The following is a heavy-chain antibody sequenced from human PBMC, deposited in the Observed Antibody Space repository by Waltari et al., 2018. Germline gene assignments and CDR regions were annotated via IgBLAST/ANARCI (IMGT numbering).Heavy chain of an antibody. CDR1: GGSISSYY. CDR3: ARDRAAAAGYYYYYMDV. CDR2: IYTSGST. D-gene: IGHD6-13*01. V-gene: IGHV4-4*09. Sequence: QVQLQESGPGLVKPSETLSLTCTVSGGSISSYYWSWIRQPPGKGLEWIGYIYTSGSTNYNPSLKSRFTISVDTSKNQFSLKLSSVTAADTAVYYCARDRAAAAGYYYYYMDVWGKGTTVTVSS. J-gene: IGHJ6*03.